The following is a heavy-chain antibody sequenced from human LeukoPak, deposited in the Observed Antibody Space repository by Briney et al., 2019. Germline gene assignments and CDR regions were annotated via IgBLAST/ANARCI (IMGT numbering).Heavy chain of an antibody. J-gene: IGHJ4*02. Sequence: PGGSLRLSCTAFGFASDEHAMSWVRQVPGRGLEWVAGINWSGGSTGYADPLRGRFTISRDNAKNSLYLQIDRLRAGDTALYYCARAPITSPFYFDYWGQGTLVTVSS. D-gene: IGHD2-2*01. CDR2: INWSGGST. CDR3: ARAPITSPFYFDY. V-gene: IGHV3-20*04. CDR1: GFASDEHA.